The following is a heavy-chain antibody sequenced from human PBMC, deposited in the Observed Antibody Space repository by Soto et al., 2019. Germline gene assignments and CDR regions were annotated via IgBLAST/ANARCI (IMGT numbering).Heavy chain of an antibody. V-gene: IGHV1-69*06. Sequence: SVKVSCKASGGTFSSYAISWVRQAPGQGLEWMGGIIPIFGTANYAQKFQGRVTITADKSASTAYMELSSLRSEDTAVYYCARTPMVRGVIITYFDYWGQGTLVTVSS. CDR2: IIPIFGTA. D-gene: IGHD3-10*01. CDR3: ARTPMVRGVIITYFDY. J-gene: IGHJ4*02. CDR1: GGTFSSYA.